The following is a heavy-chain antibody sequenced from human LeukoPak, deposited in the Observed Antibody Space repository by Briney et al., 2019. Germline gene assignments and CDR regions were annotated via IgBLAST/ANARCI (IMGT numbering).Heavy chain of an antibody. Sequence: SVKVSCKASGGTFSSYAISWVRQAPGQGLGWMGGIIPIFGTANYAQKFQGRVTITADESTSTAYMELSSLRSEDTAVYYCARGERNILTGRFDYWGQGTLVTVSS. CDR2: IIPIFGTA. CDR1: GGTFSSYA. CDR3: ARGERNILTGRFDY. J-gene: IGHJ4*02. V-gene: IGHV1-69*01. D-gene: IGHD3-9*01.